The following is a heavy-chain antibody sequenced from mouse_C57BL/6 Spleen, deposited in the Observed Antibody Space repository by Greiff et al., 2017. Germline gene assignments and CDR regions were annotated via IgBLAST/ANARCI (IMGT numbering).Heavy chain of an antibody. CDR3: ARHEGKGYYSKGYFDV. CDR2: FYPGSGSI. V-gene: IGHV1-62-2*01. J-gene: IGHJ1*03. D-gene: IGHD2-5*01. Sequence: QVQLQQSGAELVKPGASVKLSCKASGYTFTEYTIHWVKQRSGQGLEWLGWFYPGSGSIKYNEKFKDKATLTAAKSSSTVYMELSILTSEDSAVYFCARHEGKGYYSKGYFDVWGTGTTVTVSS. CDR1: GYTFTEYT.